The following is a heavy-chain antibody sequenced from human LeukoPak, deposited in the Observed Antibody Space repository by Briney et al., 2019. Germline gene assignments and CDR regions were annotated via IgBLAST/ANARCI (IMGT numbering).Heavy chain of an antibody. CDR1: GGSISSGDYY. Sequence: PSQTLSLTCTVSGGSISSGDYYWSWIRQPPGKGLEWIGYIYYSGSTYYNPSLKSRVTISVYTSKNQFSLKLSSVTAADTAVYYCARDYCSGGSCYPDYWGQGTLVTVSS. CDR2: IYYSGST. CDR3: ARDYCSGGSCYPDY. V-gene: IGHV4-30-4*01. J-gene: IGHJ4*02. D-gene: IGHD2-15*01.